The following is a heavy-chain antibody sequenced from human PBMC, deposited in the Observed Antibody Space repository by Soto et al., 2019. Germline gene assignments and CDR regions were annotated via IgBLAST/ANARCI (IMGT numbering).Heavy chain of an antibody. J-gene: IGHJ6*03. Sequence: SETLSLTCAVYGGSFSSYYWSWIRQPPGKGLEWIGEINHSGSTNYNPSLKSRVTISVDTSKNQFSLKLSSVTAADTAVYYCARGGRSHPGRMTTVTRYYYYYYMDVWGKGTTVTVSS. CDR1: GGSFSSYY. CDR2: INHSGST. V-gene: IGHV4-34*01. D-gene: IGHD4-4*01. CDR3: ARGGRSHPGRMTTVTRYYYYYYMDV.